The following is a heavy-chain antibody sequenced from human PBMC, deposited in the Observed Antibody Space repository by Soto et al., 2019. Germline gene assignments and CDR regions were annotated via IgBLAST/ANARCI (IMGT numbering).Heavy chain of an antibody. J-gene: IGHJ4*02. CDR1: GGSFSGYY. CDR2: INHSGST. Sequence: SETLSLTCAVYGGSFSGYYWSWIRQPPGKGLEWIGEINHSGSTNYNPSLKSRVTISVDTSKNQFSLKLSSVTAADTAVYYCARGPPHSYYDFWSGYYPSAYFDYSGQGTLVTVSS. V-gene: IGHV4-34*01. D-gene: IGHD3-3*01. CDR3: ARGPPHSYYDFWSGYYPSAYFDY.